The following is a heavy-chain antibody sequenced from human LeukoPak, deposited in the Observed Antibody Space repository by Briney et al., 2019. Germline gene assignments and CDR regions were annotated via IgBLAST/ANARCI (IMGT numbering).Heavy chain of an antibody. Sequence: PGGSLRLSCAASGFTFSSYSMNWVRQAPGKGLEWVSYISSSSSTIYYADSVKGRFTISRDNAKNSLYLQMNSLRAEDTAVYYCARALYCSSTSCPRGAFDIWGQGTMVTVSS. CDR2: ISSSSSTI. D-gene: IGHD2-2*01. V-gene: IGHV3-48*01. J-gene: IGHJ3*02. CDR3: ARALYCSSTSCPRGAFDI. CDR1: GFTFSSYS.